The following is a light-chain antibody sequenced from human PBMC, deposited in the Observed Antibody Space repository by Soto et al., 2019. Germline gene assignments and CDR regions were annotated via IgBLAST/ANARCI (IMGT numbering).Light chain of an antibody. J-gene: IGKJ4*01. V-gene: IGKV3-11*01. CDR3: QQRSNWARN. Sequence: EIVLTQSPATLSLSPGERATLSCRASESVSSYLAWYQQKPGQAPRLLIDDASNRATGIPARFIGSGSGTDFTLTISSLEPGDFGFYYCQQRSNWARNVGGGTKVEIK. CDR1: ESVSSY. CDR2: DAS.